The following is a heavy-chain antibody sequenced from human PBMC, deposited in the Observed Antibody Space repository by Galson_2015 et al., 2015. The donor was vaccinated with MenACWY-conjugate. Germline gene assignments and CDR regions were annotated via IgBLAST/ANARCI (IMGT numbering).Heavy chain of an antibody. CDR2: IYYSGST. J-gene: IGHJ4*02. V-gene: IGHV4-39*07. Sequence: SETLSLTCTVSGGSISSSSYYWGWIRQPPGKGLEWIGSIYYSGSTYYNPSLKSRVTISVDTSKNQFSLKLSSVTAADTAVYYCATNLGGARYYFDYWGQGTLVTVSS. D-gene: IGHD4-17*01. CDR3: ATNLGGARYYFDY. CDR1: GGSISSSSYY.